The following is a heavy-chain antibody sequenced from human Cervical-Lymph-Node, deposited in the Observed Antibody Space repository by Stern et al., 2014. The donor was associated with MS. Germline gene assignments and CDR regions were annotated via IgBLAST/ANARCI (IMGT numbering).Heavy chain of an antibody. Sequence: QVTLRESGPTLVRPTQTLSLTCTFSGFSLTLTGEAVAWIRQPPGKALEWLARIYCDDDKVYSPSPKNRIALTKDTSKHQVVFTMSNMEPMDTATYYCARRGSPNHGGYYFDYWGQGSLVTVSS. CDR3: ARRGSPNHGGYYFDY. CDR2: IYCDDDK. D-gene: IGHD2-8*01. CDR1: GFSLTLTGEA. V-gene: IGHV2-5*02. J-gene: IGHJ4*02.